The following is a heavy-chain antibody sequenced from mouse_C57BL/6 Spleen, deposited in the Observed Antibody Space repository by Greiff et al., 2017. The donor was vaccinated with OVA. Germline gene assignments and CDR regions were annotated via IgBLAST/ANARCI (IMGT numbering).Heavy chain of an antibody. D-gene: IGHD1-1*01. CDR3: ARMNYGSSPAWFGY. V-gene: IGHV2-9-1*01. Sequence: VKLVESGPGLVAPSQSLSITCTVSGFSLTSYAISWVRQPPGKGLEWLGVIWTGGGTNYNSALKSRLSISKDNSKSQVFLKMNSLQTDDAARYYCARMNYGSSPAWFGYWGQGTLVTVSA. J-gene: IGHJ3*01. CDR2: IWTGGGT. CDR1: GFSLTSYA.